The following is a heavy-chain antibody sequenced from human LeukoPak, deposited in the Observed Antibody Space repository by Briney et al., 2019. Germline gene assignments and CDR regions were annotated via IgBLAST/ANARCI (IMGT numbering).Heavy chain of an antibody. CDR1: GYTFTSYA. Sequence: SVKVSCKASGYTFTSYAISWARQAPGQGLEWMGGIIPIFGTANYAQKFQGRVTITADESTSTAYMELSSLRSEDTAVYYCARDQGGQGDFDYWGQGTLVTVSS. CDR2: IIPIFGTA. V-gene: IGHV1-69*13. J-gene: IGHJ4*02. CDR3: ARDQGGQGDFDY. D-gene: IGHD2-15*01.